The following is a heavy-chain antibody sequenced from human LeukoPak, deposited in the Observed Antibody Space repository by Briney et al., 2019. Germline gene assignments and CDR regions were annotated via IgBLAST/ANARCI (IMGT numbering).Heavy chain of an antibody. V-gene: IGHV4-39*01. CDR3: ARHTVVAGVGYFDY. Sequence: PSETLSLTCTVSGGSISSSSYYWGWIRQPPGKGLEWIGSIYYSGSTYYNPSLKSRVTISVDTSKNQFSLKLSSVTAADTAVYYCARHTVVAGVGYFDYWGQGTLVTVSS. CDR1: GGSISSSSYY. D-gene: IGHD4-23*01. J-gene: IGHJ4*02. CDR2: IYYSGST.